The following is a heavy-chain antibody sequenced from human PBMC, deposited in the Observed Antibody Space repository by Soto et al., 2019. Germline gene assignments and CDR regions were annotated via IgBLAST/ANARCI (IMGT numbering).Heavy chain of an antibody. CDR1: GPSISSGTSY. Sequence: PSETLSLTCTVSGPSISSGTSYWGWIPQPPGKGLESIANIYYGGSTSYNPSLKSPITISLDTSKNQFSLKLISVTAADTDVYYCSRGILVWGQGALVTVSS. CDR2: IYYGGST. CDR3: SRGILV. V-gene: IGHV4-39*07. D-gene: IGHD5-18*01. J-gene: IGHJ4*02.